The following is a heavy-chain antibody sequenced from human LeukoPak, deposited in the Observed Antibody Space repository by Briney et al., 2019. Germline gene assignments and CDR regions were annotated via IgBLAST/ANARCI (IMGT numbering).Heavy chain of an antibody. Sequence: PGGSLRLSCAASGFTFSSYSMNWVRQAPGKGLKWVSSISSSSSYIYYADSVKGRFTISRDNAKNSLYLQMNGLRAEDTAVYYCARSQGAFDIWGQGTMVTVSS. J-gene: IGHJ3*02. V-gene: IGHV3-21*01. CDR1: GFTFSSYS. CDR3: ARSQGAFDI. CDR2: ISSSSSYI.